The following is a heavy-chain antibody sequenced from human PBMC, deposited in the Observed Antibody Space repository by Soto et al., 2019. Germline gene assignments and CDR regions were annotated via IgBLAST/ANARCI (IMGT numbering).Heavy chain of an antibody. CDR2: IKSKSDSGTT. CDR1: GFTFSNAG. Sequence: PGGPLKLSGATSGFTFSNAGRGWFRQAPGKGLEWVGRIKSKSDSGTTDYYADSVKGRFTISRDNSKNTLYLQMNSLRAEDTAVYYCPKESRPLYWGQGTLVTVSS. J-gene: IGHJ4*02. CDR3: PKESRPLY. V-gene: IGHV3-15*01.